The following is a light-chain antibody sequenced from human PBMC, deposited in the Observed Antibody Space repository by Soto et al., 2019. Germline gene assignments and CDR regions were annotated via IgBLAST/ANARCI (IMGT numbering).Light chain of an antibody. Sequence: DIQMTQSPSSLSASVGDRVTIRCRASQTISRNLNWYQQKPGKAPKLLIYAASSLQSGVPSRFSGSGYGTDFTLAIRSLQPEDFATYYCQQSDSIPITFGHGTRREIK. CDR3: QQSDSIPIT. CDR2: AAS. V-gene: IGKV1-39*01. J-gene: IGKJ5*01. CDR1: QTISRN.